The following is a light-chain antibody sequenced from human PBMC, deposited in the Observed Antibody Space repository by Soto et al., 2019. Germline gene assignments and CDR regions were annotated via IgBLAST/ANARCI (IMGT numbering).Light chain of an antibody. J-gene: IGLJ1*01. CDR2: EVR. CDR3: SSYASSSTLYV. Sequence: QSVLTQPASVSGSAGQTITISCSGTMRDVGAYNLVSWYQQHPGTAPKLIIYEVRNRPSGVSNRFSGSKSGNTASLTISGLQAEDEADYYCSSYASSSTLYVFGTGTKVTVL. V-gene: IGLV2-14*01. CDR1: MRDVGAYNL.